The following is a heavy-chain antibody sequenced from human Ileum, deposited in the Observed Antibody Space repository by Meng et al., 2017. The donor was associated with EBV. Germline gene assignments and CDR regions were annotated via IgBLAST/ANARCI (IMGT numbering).Heavy chain of an antibody. V-gene: IGHV4-4*02. J-gene: IGHJ4*02. CDR3: ASSDYYRSDY. Sequence: QVLLKESGPGFVKPSVSLSLTCAGAGGSIRRSDWWSGGRQPPGKGLEWIGEISHRRSTNYSPSLKSRIAISLDKSKNQLSLKLDSVSAADTAVYYCASSDYYRSDYWGQGTLVTVFS. D-gene: IGHD3-22*01. CDR2: ISHRRST. CDR1: GGSIRRSDW.